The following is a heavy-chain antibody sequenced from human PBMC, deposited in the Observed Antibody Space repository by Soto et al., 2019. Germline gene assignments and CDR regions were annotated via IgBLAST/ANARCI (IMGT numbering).Heavy chain of an antibody. Sequence: LSLTCTVSCGSISISRSYLGWIRQPPGKGLEWIGTISYSGSTYYNPSFNSRVTISVDTSKNQFSLNLSSVTAADTAVYCCARRYSYGSGKYGMDVWGQGTTVTVSS. V-gene: IGHV4-39*01. D-gene: IGHD3-10*01. CDR3: ARRYSYGSGKYGMDV. CDR2: ISYSGST. CDR1: CGSISISRSY. J-gene: IGHJ6*02.